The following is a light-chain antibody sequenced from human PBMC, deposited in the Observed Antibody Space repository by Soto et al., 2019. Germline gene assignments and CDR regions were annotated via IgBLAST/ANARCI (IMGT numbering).Light chain of an antibody. J-gene: IGKJ1*01. Sequence: DIQMTQSPSSLSVSVGDRVTITCRASQTIAVYLNWYQQKPGKAPTLLIYAASSLQSGVPSRFRGSGSGTDFTLAISSLQPEDFATYYCQQSFSTPGTFGQGTKVDI. CDR1: QTIAVY. V-gene: IGKV1-39*01. CDR2: AAS. CDR3: QQSFSTPGT.